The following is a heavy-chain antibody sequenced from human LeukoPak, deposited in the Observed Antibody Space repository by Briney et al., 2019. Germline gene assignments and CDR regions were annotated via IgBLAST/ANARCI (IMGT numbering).Heavy chain of an antibody. V-gene: IGHV4-39*07. D-gene: IGHD2-21*01. J-gene: IGHJ4*02. Sequence: SETLSLTCTVSGGSISSRPYYWGWIRQPPGKGLEWLGSFDYSGSTYYNPSLKSRVTISVDTSKNQFSLKLSSVTAADTAVYYCAREGGFVVVKRFDYWGQGTLVSVSS. CDR1: GGSISSRPYY. CDR2: FDYSGST. CDR3: AREGGFVVVKRFDY.